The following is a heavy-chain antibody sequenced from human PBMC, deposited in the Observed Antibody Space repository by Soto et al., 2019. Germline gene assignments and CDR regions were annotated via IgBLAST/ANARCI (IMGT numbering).Heavy chain of an antibody. CDR2: INSDGSST. Sequence: GGSLRLSCAASGFTFSSYWMHWVRQAPGKGLVWVSRINSDGSSTSYADSVKGRFTISRDNAKNTLYLQMNSLRAEDTAVYYCARASIAAAGPFDYWGQGTLVTVSS. D-gene: IGHD6-13*01. CDR3: ARASIAAAGPFDY. V-gene: IGHV3-74*01. J-gene: IGHJ4*02. CDR1: GFTFSSYW.